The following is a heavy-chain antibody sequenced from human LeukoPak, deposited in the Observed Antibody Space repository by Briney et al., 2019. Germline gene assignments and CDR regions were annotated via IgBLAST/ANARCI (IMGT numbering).Heavy chain of an antibody. CDR2: ISSRDFTT. CDR3: ARGRLGYCSGGSCYPGY. CDR1: GFTFSYYE. D-gene: IGHD2-15*01. V-gene: IGHV3-48*03. Sequence: GGSLRLSCAASGFTFSYYEMNWVRQAPGKGLEWISYISSRDFTTYYADSVKGRFTISRDNAKNSLYLQMNSLRAEDTAVYYCARGRLGYCSGGSCYPGYWGQGTLVTVSS. J-gene: IGHJ4*02.